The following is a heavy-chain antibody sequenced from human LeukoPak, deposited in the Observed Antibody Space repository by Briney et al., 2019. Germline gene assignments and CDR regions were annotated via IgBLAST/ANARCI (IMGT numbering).Heavy chain of an antibody. V-gene: IGHV5-10-1*01. CDR2: NGPSDSYS. CDR3: ARERKGSVATIGDY. Sequence: GESLRISCQASGYSFTSHWINWVRQVPGKGLEWMGKNGPSDSYSNYSPSFQGHVTISTDKSLATAYLQWSSPKASDTAIYYCARERKGSVATIGDYWGQGTLVTVSS. D-gene: IGHD5-12*01. CDR1: GYSFTSHW. J-gene: IGHJ4*02.